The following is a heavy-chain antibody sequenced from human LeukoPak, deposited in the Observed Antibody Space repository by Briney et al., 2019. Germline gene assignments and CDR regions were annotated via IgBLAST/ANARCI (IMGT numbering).Heavy chain of an antibody. J-gene: IGHJ4*02. CDR2: MNPSSGST. CDR1: GYTFTNFY. CDR3: ARDLNCCGYSYDS. Sequence: ASVKVSCKASGYTFTNFYIYWMRQAPGQGLEWMGIMNPSSGSTSYAQKFQGRVTMTRDKSTSTVYMELRGLRFEDTAMYYCARDLNCCGYSYDSWGQGTLVTVSS. V-gene: IGHV1-46*01. D-gene: IGHD3-22*01.